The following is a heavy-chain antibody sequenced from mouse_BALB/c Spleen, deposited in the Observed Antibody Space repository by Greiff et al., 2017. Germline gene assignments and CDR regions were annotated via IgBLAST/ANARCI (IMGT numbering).Heavy chain of an antibody. CDR3: AKHYYGSMPYAMDY. CDR2: IWGGGST. J-gene: IGHJ4*01. Sequence: VHLVESGPGLVAPSQSLSITCTVSGFSLTDYGVSWIRQPPGKGLEWLGVIWGGGSTYYNSALKSRLSISKDNSKSQVFLKMNSLQTDDTAMYYCAKHYYGSMPYAMDYWGQGTSVTVSS. V-gene: IGHV2-6-5*01. D-gene: IGHD1-1*01. CDR1: GFSLTDYG.